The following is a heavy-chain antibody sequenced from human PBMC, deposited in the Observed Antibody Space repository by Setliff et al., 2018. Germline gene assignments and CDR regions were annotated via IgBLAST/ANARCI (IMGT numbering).Heavy chain of an antibody. CDR1: GFTFSDYY. D-gene: IGHD3-22*01. Sequence: GESLKISCATSGFTFSDYYMSWIRQAPGKGLEWVSYISSSSSYTNYADSVKGRFTISRDNAKNSLYLQMNSLRAEDTAVYYCARDVFPYHYEGAFDIWGQGTMVTVSS. CDR2: ISSSSSYT. V-gene: IGHV3-11*05. CDR3: ARDVFPYHYEGAFDI. J-gene: IGHJ3*02.